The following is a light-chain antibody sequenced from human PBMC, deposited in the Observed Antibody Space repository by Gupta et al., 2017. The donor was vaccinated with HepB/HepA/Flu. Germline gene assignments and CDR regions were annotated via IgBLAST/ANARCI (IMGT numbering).Light chain of an antibody. CDR1: QRITSNY. J-gene: IGKJ3*01. Sequence: EMVLLQSPGTLSVTTGERATLTCRASQRITSNYIAWYQQKPGQAPRLLIYGTSSMAAGSPCRFSGSGSGTDFTLPISRLEPEDFAVYYCQQYANTPFAFGPGTKVDIK. CDR2: GTS. CDR3: QQYANTPFA. V-gene: IGKV3-20*01.